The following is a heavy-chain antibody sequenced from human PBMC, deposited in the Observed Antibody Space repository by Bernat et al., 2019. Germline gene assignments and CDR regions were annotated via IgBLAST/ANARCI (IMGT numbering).Heavy chain of an antibody. CDR3: ARGTVASPVGAFDI. J-gene: IGHJ3*02. Sequence: QVQLQQWGAGLLKPSETLSLTCAVYGGSFSGYYWSWIRQPPGKGLEWIGEINHSGSTNYNPSLKSRVTISVDTSKNQFSLKLSSVTAADTAVYYCARGTVASPVGAFDIWVQGTMVTVSS. CDR2: INHSGST. D-gene: IGHD6-19*01. CDR1: GGSFSGYY. V-gene: IGHV4-34*01.